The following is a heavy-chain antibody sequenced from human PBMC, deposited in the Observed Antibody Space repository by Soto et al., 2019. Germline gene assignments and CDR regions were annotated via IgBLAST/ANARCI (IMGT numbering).Heavy chain of an antibody. Sequence: QVQLVQSGAEVKKPASSVKVSCKASGGTFSSYTISWVRQAPGQGLEWMGRIIPILGIANYAQKFQGRVTITADKSTSTAYMELSSLRSEDTAVYYCARKADDILTGYYPNWGQGTLVTVSS. D-gene: IGHD3-9*01. V-gene: IGHV1-69*02. CDR1: GGTFSSYT. J-gene: IGHJ4*02. CDR2: IIPILGIA. CDR3: ARKADDILTGYYPN.